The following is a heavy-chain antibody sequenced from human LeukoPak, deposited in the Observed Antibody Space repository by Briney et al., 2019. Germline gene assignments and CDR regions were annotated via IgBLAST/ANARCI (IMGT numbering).Heavy chain of an antibody. D-gene: IGHD3-10*01. CDR2: T. CDR3: ARENYGSGPAYYGVDV. CDR1: SGSISSSDYH. J-gene: IGHJ6*02. V-gene: IGHV4-30-4*01. Sequence: SETLSLTCTVSSGSISSSDYHWTWIRQPPGKGLEWLGSTYHNPSLKSRVTISVDTSKNQFSLRLSSVTAADTAVYYCARENYGSGPAYYGVDVWGQGTTVTVS.